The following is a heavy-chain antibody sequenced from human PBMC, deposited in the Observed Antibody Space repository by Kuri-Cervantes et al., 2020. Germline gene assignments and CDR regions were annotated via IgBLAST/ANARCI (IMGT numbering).Heavy chain of an antibody. J-gene: IGHJ5*02. V-gene: IGHV3-30*03. Sequence: GESLKISCAASGFTFSLYGLHWVRQAPGKGLEWVAVISYDGSSKFYADSVRGRFTISRDNSESTLYLRMNSLRAEDTAVYYCAREVYSGSYLGWFDPWGQGTLVTVSS. D-gene: IGHD1-26*01. CDR1: GFTFSLYG. CDR3: AREVYSGSYLGWFDP. CDR2: ISYDGSSK.